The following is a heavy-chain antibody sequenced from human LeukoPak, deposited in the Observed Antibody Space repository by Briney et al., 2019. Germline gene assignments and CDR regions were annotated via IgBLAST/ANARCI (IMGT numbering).Heavy chain of an antibody. Sequence: GGSLRLSCAASGFTFSDYSMTWIRQAPGKGLEWVSYIGSSGTTIYYADSVKGRFTISRDNAKNSLYLQMNSLRAEDTAVYYCARERDGYNRRYDYCGQGTLVTVSS. D-gene: IGHD5-24*01. V-gene: IGHV3-11*04. CDR3: ARERDGYNRRYDY. CDR1: GFTFSDYS. CDR2: IGSSGTTI. J-gene: IGHJ4*02.